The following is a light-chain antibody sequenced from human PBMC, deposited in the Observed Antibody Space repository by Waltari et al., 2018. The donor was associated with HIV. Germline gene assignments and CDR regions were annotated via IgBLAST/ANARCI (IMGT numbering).Light chain of an antibody. J-gene: IGLJ3*02. CDR2: RNN. CDR1: NNNVGFQG. Sequence: QAGLTQPPSVSTGLRQTATLTCTGNNNNVGFQGAAWLQQRPGHPPKLLSYRNNNRPSGISERFSASRSGNTASLTIAGLQPEDEADYYCSAWDSSLNVWMFGGGTKLTVL. V-gene: IGLV10-54*04. CDR3: SAWDSSLNVWM.